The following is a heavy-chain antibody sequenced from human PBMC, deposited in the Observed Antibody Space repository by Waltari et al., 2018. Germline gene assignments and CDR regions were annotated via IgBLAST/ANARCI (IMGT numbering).Heavy chain of an antibody. CDR1: GGTFSTFA. J-gene: IGHJ6*02. CDR2: IIPLFGTA. Sequence: QVQLEQSGAEVKKPGSSVKVSCKASGGTFSTFATSWARQAPGQGLEWMGAIIPLFGTAHYAQKFQGRVTVTADESSSTHYMELSSLRSEDTAVYYCARQKLYFYGLDVWGQGTTVTVSS. CDR3: ARQKLYFYGLDV. V-gene: IGHV1-69*01.